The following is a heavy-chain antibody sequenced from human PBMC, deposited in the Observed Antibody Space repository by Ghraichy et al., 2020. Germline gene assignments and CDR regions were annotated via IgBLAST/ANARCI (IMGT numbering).Heavy chain of an antibody. V-gene: IGHV4-39*01. J-gene: IGHJ4*02. CDR1: GGPFSSSSYY. CDR2: IYYTGSTGST. D-gene: IGHD2-15*01. CDR3: ARLPRYSDCSDDSCQFDS. Sequence: SETLSLTCTVSGGPFSSSSYYWGWIRQPPGKGLEWIGTIYYTGSTGSTYYNPSLKSRVTMSVDTSKNQFSLKLYSVTAADTAVYYCARLPRYSDCSDDSCQFDSWGQGTLVTVSS.